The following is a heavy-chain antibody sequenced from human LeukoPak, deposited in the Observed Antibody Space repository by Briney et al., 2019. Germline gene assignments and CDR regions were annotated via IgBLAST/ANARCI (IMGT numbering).Heavy chain of an antibody. V-gene: IGHV4-34*01. CDR1: GGSFSGYY. Sequence: SETLSLTCAVYGGSFSGYYWSWIRQPPGKGLEWIGEINHSGSTNYNPSLKSRVTISVDTSKNQFSLKLSSVTAADTAVYYCARVPSLGSRYGPRFDYWGQGTLVTVSS. CDR3: ARVPSLGSRYGPRFDY. D-gene: IGHD5-18*01. J-gene: IGHJ4*02. CDR2: INHSGST.